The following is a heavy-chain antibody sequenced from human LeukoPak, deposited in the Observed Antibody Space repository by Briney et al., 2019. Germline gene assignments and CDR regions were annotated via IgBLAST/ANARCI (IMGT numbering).Heavy chain of an antibody. J-gene: IGHJ6*03. CDR2: ISWDGGST. V-gene: IGHV3-43*01. CDR3: VKGSASGNYYYSYYMDV. CDR1: GFTFDDYT. D-gene: IGHD3-10*01. Sequence: PGGSLRFSCAASGFTFDDYTMHWVRQAPGKGLEWVSLISWDGGSTYFADSVKGRFTISRDNSKNSLYLQMNSLRAEDTALYYCVKGSASGNYYYSYYMDVWGKGTTVTVSS.